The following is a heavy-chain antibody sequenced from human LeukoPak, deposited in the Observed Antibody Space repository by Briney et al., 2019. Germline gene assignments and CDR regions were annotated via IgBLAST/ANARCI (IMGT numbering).Heavy chain of an antibody. CDR3: AKDQWYYYGSGSFDAFVI. CDR1: GFTFSSYG. V-gene: IGHV3-30*18. D-gene: IGHD3-10*01. CDR2: ISYDGSNK. Sequence: GGSLRLSCAASGFTFSSYGMHWVRQAPGKGLEWVAVISYDGSNKYYADSVKGRFTISRDNSKNTLYLQMNSLRAEDTAVYYCAKDQWYYYGSGSFDAFVIWGQGTMVTVSS. J-gene: IGHJ3*02.